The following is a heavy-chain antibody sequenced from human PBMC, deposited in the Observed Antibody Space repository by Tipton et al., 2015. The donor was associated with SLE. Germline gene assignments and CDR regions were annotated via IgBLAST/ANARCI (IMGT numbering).Heavy chain of an antibody. V-gene: IGHV4-39*07. D-gene: IGHD5-24*01. J-gene: IGHJ4*02. CDR1: GGSISSASYF. CDR2: IYHNGNT. CDR3: ARVGRDGYNFDY. Sequence: TLSLTCTVSGGSISSASYFWGWIRQPPGKGLEWIGSIYHNGNTYNNPSLRGRVTISVDTSKNQFSLKLTSVTAADTAVYYCARVGRDGYNFDYWGQGTLVTVSS.